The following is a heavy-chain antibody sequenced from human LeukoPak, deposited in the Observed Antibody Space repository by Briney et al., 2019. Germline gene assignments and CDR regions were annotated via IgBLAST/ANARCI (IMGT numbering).Heavy chain of an antibody. CDR2: IYYSGST. CDR1: GGSISSSSYY. J-gene: IGHJ4*02. CDR3: AREVYDYVWGSYLDYFDY. V-gene: IGHV4-39*07. Sequence: SETLSLTCTVSGGSISSSSYYWGWIRQPPGKGLEWIGSIYYSGSTYYNPSPKSRVTISVDTSKNQFSLKLSSVTAADTAVYYCAREVYDYVWGSYLDYFDYWGQGTLVTVSS. D-gene: IGHD3-16*01.